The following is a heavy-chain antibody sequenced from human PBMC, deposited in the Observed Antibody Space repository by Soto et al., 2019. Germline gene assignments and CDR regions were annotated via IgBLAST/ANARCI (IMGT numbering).Heavy chain of an antibody. V-gene: IGHV3-23*01. CDR3: AKSSSSSWYFDY. J-gene: IGHJ4*02. CDR2: ISGSGGST. Sequence: VGSLRLSCAASGFTFSSYAMSWVRQAPGKGLEWVSAISGSGGSTYHADSVKGRFTISRDNSKNTLYLQMNSLRAEDTAVYYCAKSSSSSWYFDYWGQGTLVTVSS. D-gene: IGHD6-13*01. CDR1: GFTFSSYA.